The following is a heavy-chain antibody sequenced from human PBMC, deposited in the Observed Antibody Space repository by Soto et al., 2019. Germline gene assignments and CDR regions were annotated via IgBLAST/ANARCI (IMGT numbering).Heavy chain of an antibody. CDR1: GGSFGDYY. Sequence: PSETLSLTFAVYGGSFGDYYWSWVRQPPGKGLEWIGEINHSGSAHYTPSLKSRVTISVDTSNSQFSLKLRSVTAADTAVYNCVRCVGDYLFRSFRPYLDYWGQGALLTAPQ. D-gene: IGHD3-3*02. CDR2: INHSGSA. CDR3: VRCVGDYLFRSFRPYLDY. J-gene: IGHJ4*02. V-gene: IGHV4-34*01.